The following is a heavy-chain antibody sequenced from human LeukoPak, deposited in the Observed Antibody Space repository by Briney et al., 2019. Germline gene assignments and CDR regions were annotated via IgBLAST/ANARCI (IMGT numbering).Heavy chain of an antibody. D-gene: IGHD5-24*01. CDR1: GYTFKNYD. Sequence: ASVKVSCKASGYTFKNYDINWVRQATGQGLEWMGWMNPNSGNTGSAQKFQDRVSMTRDTSINTAYMVLTSLRSGDTAAYYCARATPGGLHGYSFDYWGQGTVVTVYS. CDR3: ARATPGGLHGYSFDY. J-gene: IGHJ4*02. V-gene: IGHV1-8*02. CDR2: MNPNSGNT.